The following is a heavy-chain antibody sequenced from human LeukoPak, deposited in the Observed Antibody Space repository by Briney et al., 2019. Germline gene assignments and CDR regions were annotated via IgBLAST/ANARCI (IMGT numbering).Heavy chain of an antibody. CDR1: GYTFTSYY. Sequence: GASVKVSCTASGYTFTSYYMHWVRQAPGQGLEWMGIINPSGGSTSYAQKFQGRVTMTRDTSTSTVYMELSSLTSEDTAVYYCARERPTIAARSSNWFDPWGQGTLVTVSS. V-gene: IGHV1-46*01. CDR3: ARERPTIAARSSNWFDP. J-gene: IGHJ5*02. CDR2: INPSGGST. D-gene: IGHD6-6*01.